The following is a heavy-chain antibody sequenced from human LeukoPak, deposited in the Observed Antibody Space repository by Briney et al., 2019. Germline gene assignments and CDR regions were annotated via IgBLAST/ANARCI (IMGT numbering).Heavy chain of an antibody. Sequence: SETLSLTRTVSGGSISSSSYYWGWIRQPPGKGLEWIGSIYYSGSTYYNPSLKSRVTISVDTSKNQFSLKLSSVTAADTAVYYCARYCSGGSCPGDWGQGTLVTVSS. CDR1: GGSISSSSYY. J-gene: IGHJ4*02. D-gene: IGHD2-15*01. CDR2: IYYSGST. V-gene: IGHV4-39*01. CDR3: ARYCSGGSCPGD.